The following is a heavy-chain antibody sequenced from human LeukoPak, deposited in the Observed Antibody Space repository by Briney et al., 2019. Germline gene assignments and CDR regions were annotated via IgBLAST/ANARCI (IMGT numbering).Heavy chain of an antibody. CDR1: GYTFTSYD. CDR3: ARGAHCSSTSCYEYYYYMDV. J-gene: IGHJ6*03. D-gene: IGHD2-2*01. CDR2: MNPNSGNT. V-gene: IGHV1-8*03. Sequence: ASVKVSYRASGYTFTSYDINWVRQATGQGLEWMGWMNPNSGNTGYAQKFQGRVTITRNTSISTAYMELSSLRSEDTAVYYCARGAHCSSTSCYEYYYYMDVWGKGTTVTVSS.